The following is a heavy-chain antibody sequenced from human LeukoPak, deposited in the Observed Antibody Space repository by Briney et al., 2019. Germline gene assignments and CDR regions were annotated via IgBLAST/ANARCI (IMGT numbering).Heavy chain of an antibody. D-gene: IGHD6-6*01. CDR1: GFTFSSYA. V-gene: IGHV3-30-3*01. CDR2: ISYDGSNK. J-gene: IGHJ4*02. Sequence: PGGSLRLSCAASGFTFSSYAMRWVRHAPDKGLEWVAVISYDGSNKYYADSVKGRFTISRDNSKNTLYLQMNSLRAEDTAVYYCARDLEGQLVLGLDYWGQGTLVTVSS. CDR3: ARDLEGQLVLGLDY.